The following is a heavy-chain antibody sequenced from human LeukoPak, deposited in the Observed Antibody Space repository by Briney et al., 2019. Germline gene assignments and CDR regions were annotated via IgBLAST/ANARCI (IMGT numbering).Heavy chain of an antibody. CDR1: GGSISSYY. J-gene: IGHJ6*03. CDR2: IYYSGST. CDR3: ARAIAVAGIGYYYYMDV. D-gene: IGHD6-19*01. Sequence: SETLSLTCTVSGGSISSYYWSWIRQPPGKGLEWIGYIYYSGSTNYNPSLKSRVTISVDTSKNQFSLKLSSVTAADTAAYYCARAIAVAGIGYYYYMDVWGKGTTVTVSS. V-gene: IGHV4-59*01.